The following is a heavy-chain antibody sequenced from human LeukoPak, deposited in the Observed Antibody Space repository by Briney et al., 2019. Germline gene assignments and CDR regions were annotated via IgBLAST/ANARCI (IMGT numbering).Heavy chain of an antibody. CDR2: MNPNSGNT. V-gene: IGHV1-8*03. D-gene: IGHD3-22*01. J-gene: IGHJ5*02. CDR3: ARDSAYDSSGYYSPPWFDP. Sequence: ASVTVSCKASGYTFTSYDINWVRQAPGQGLEWMGWMNPNSGNTGYAQKFQGRVTITRNTSISTAYMELSSLRSEDTAVYYCARDSAYDSSGYYSPPWFDPWGQGTLVTVSS. CDR1: GYTFTSYD.